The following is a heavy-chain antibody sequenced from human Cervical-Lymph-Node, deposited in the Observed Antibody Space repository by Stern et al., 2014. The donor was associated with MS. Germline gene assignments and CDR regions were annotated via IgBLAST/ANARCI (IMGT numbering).Heavy chain of an antibody. CDR2: ISSSSSTI. J-gene: IGHJ4*02. V-gene: IGHV3-48*02. CDR1: GFTFSSYS. D-gene: IGHD2-21*02. Sequence: EVQLVESGGGLVQPGGSLRLSCAASGFTFSSYSMNWVRQAPGKGLEWVSYISSSSSTIYYADSVKGRFTISRDNAKNSLYLQMNSLRDEDTAVYYCARAPYCGGDCYAFDYWGQGTLVTVSS. CDR3: ARAPYCGGDCYAFDY.